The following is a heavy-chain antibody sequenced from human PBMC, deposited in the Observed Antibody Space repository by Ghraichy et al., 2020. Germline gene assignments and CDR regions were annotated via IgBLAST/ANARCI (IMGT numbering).Heavy chain of an antibody. Sequence: SQTLSLTCSVSGGSISNYYWSWIRQPPGKGLEWIAYTHDSGSTKYNPSLKSRVTISLDTSKKQLSLRLSSVTAADTAVYYCARSYSSTWDYFEYWGQGTLVTVSS. CDR2: THDSGST. CDR1: GGSISNYY. D-gene: IGHD6-13*01. V-gene: IGHV4-59*01. J-gene: IGHJ4*02. CDR3: ARSYSSTWDYFEY.